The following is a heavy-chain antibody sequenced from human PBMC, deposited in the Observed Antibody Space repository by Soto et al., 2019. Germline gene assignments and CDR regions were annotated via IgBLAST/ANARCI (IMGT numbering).Heavy chain of an antibody. CDR1: GYSFTSYW. D-gene: IGHD6-13*01. Sequence: GESLKISCKGSGYSFTSYWIGWVRQMPGKGLEWMGIIYPGDSYTNYSPSFQGHVTISADKSISTAYLQWSSLKASDTAMYYCARHGGGAAAGPGSMDWFDPWGQGTLVTVSS. CDR3: ARHGGGAAAGPGSMDWFDP. CDR2: IYPGDSYT. V-gene: IGHV5-51*01. J-gene: IGHJ5*02.